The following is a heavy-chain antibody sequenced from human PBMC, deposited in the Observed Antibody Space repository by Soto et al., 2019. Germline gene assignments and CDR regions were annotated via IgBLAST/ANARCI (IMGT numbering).Heavy chain of an antibody. V-gene: IGHV4-59*08. J-gene: IGHJ6*02. D-gene: IGHD3-10*01. CDR1: GGSISSYY. CDR2: IYYSGST. CDR3: ARDYGSGSYLDYGMDV. Sequence: SETLSLTCTVSGGSISSYYWSWIRQPPGKGLEWIGYIYYSGSTNYNPSLKSRVTISVDTSKNQFSLKLSSVTAADTAVYYCARDYGSGSYLDYGMDVWGQGTTVTVSS.